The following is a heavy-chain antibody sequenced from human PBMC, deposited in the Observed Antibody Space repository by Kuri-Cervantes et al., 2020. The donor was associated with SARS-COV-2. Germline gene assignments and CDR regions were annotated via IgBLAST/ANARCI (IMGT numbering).Heavy chain of an antibody. CDR3: ARDPSYQLLDGYYFDY. CDR1: GFTFSSYA. J-gene: IGHJ4*02. V-gene: IGHV3-74*01. Sequence: GGSLRLSCAASGFTFSSYAMHWVRQAPGKGLVWVSRINPDGSYTNNADSVKGRFTISRDNSKNTLYLQMNSLRTEDTAVHYCARDPSYQLLDGYYFDYWGQGTLVTVSS. CDR2: INPDGSYT. D-gene: IGHD2-2*01.